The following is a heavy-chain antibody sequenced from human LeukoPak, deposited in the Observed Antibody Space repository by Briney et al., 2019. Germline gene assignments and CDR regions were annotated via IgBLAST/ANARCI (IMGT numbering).Heavy chain of an antibody. V-gene: IGHV3-74*01. CDR1: GFTFSSYW. CDR2: IKSDGSRT. D-gene: IGHD2-15*01. J-gene: IGHJ4*02. Sequence: GGSLRLSCAVSGFTFSSYWMHWVRQAPGKGLVWVSRIKSDGSRTDYADSVKGRFTISRDNAKNTLYLQMNSLRAEDTAVYYCARELPFDYWGQGTLVTVSS. CDR3: ARELPFDY.